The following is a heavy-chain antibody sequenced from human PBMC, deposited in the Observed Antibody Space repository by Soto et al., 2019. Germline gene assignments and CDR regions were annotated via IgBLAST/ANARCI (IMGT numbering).Heavy chain of an antibody. J-gene: IGHJ4*02. CDR2: ISGSGGST. Sequence: GSLRLSCAASGFTFSSYAMSWVRQAPGKGLEWVSGISGSGGSTYYADSVKGGFTISRDNSKNTLYLQMHSLRAEDTAVYYCAKADRAFPMTAFDYWGQGTLVTVSS. CDR3: AKADRAFPMTAFDY. V-gene: IGHV3-23*01. CDR1: GFTFSSYA. D-gene: IGHD5-18*01.